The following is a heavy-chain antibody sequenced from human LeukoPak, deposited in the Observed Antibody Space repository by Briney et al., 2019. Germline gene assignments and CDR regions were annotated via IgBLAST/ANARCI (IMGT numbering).Heavy chain of an antibody. CDR1: GFTFSSYS. Sequence: PGGSLRLSRAASGFTFSSYSMNWVRQAPGKGLEWVSSISSSSSYIYYADSVKGRFTISRDNAKNSLYLQTNSLRAEDTAVYYCARDLEYDFWTRGGGDAFDIWGQGTMVTVSS. CDR2: ISSSSSYI. V-gene: IGHV3-21*01. J-gene: IGHJ3*02. D-gene: IGHD3-3*01. CDR3: ARDLEYDFWTRGGGDAFDI.